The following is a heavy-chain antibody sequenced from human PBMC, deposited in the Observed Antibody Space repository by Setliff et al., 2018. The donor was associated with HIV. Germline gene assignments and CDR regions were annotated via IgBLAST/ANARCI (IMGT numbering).Heavy chain of an antibody. Sequence: PGESLKISCKGSGYKFTSYWIGWVRQMPGKGLEWMGIIYPGDSERRYSPSFQGQVTISVDKSTNTAYLQWSRLTASDSALYYCARQETLWSGYINYFDSWGQGTWFTVSS. CDR3: ARQETLWSGYINYFDS. CDR1: GYKFTSYW. V-gene: IGHV5-51*01. D-gene: IGHD3-3*01. J-gene: IGHJ4*02. CDR2: IYPGDSER.